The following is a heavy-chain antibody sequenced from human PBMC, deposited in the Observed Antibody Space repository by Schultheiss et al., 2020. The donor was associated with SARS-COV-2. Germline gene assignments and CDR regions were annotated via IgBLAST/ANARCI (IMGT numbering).Heavy chain of an antibody. Sequence: GGSLRLSCAASGFTFSSYEMNWVRQAPGKGLEWVSYIGTSGSPIYYADSVKGRFTISRDNAKNSLFLQMNALRAEDTAVYYCATFKVRGLWADDFWGRGTLVTVSS. J-gene: IGHJ4*02. CDR2: IGTSGSPI. V-gene: IGHV3-48*03. CDR3: ATFKVRGLWADDF. CDR1: GFTFSSYE. D-gene: IGHD3-10*01.